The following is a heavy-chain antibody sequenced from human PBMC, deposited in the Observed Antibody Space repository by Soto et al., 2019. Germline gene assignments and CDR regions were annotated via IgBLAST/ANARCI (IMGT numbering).Heavy chain of an antibody. D-gene: IGHD6-6*01. V-gene: IGHV1-2*04. CDR3: ARDGGYSSSSPFDY. CDR2: INPNRGGT. CDR1: GYTFTGYY. J-gene: IGHJ4*02. Sequence: ASVKVSCKASGYTFTGYYMHWVRQAPGQGLEWMGWINPNRGGTNYAQKFQGWVTMTRDTSISTAYMELSRLRSDDTAVYYCARDGGYSSSSPFDYWGQGTLVTVSS.